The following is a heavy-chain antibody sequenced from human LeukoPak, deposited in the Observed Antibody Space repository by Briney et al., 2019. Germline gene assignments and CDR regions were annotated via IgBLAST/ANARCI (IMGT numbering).Heavy chain of an antibody. Sequence: ASVRVSCKASGYTFTSYGISWVRQAPGQGLEWMGWISAYNGNTNYAQKLQGRVTMTTDTSTSTAYMELSSLRSEDTAVYYCATNRWSPFDYWGQGTLVTVSS. J-gene: IGHJ4*02. CDR1: GYTFTSYG. CDR2: ISAYNGNT. CDR3: ATNRWSPFDY. D-gene: IGHD5-24*01. V-gene: IGHV1-18*01.